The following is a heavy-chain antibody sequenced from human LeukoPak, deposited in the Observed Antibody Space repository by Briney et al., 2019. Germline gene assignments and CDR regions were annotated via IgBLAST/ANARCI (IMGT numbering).Heavy chain of an antibody. V-gene: IGHV3-23*01. CDR1: GFTFSSYA. D-gene: IGHD5-12*01. CDR2: IFGSGGST. CDR3: ARVYSGYDPDDY. Sequence: GGSLRLSCAASGFTFSSYAMYWVRQAPGKGLEWVSGIFGSGGSTHYADSVKGRFTISRDNSKNTVYLQMNSLRAEDTAVYYCARVYSGYDPDDYWGQGTLVTVSS. J-gene: IGHJ4*02.